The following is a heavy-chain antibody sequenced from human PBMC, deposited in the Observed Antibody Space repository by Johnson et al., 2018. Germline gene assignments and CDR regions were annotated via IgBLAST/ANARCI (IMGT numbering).Heavy chain of an antibody. CDR1: GFTFSSYG. CDR2: ISYDGSNK. V-gene: IGHV3-30*03. J-gene: IGHJ6*03. CDR3: AREGRRRITYSYDTSKYYYYMDV. D-gene: IGHD3-22*01. Sequence: VQLVETGGGVVQPGRSLRLSCAASGFTFSSYGMHWVRQAPGKGLEWVAVISYDGSNKYYADSVKGRFTISRDNSKNTLYLQMNSLRPEDTAGYYCAREGRRRITYSYDTSKYYYYMDVWGKGTTVTVSS.